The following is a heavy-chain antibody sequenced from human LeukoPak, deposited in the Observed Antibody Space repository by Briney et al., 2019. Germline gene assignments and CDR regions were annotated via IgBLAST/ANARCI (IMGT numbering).Heavy chain of an antibody. CDR3: ARDRGGPGRAGYFVD. Sequence: PGGSLRLSWAASGFTVSSTYMTWVRQPPGKGLEWVSTFYSAGSPFYADSVKGRFTISRDSSTNTLFLQMNSLRAEDTAVYYCARDRGGPGRAGYFVDWGQGTQVTVSS. D-gene: IGHD5-24*01. V-gene: IGHV3-53*01. CDR1: GFTVSSTY. J-gene: IGHJ4*02. CDR2: FYSAGSP.